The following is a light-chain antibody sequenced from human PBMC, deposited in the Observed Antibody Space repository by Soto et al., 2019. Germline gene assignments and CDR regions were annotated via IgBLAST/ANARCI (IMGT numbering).Light chain of an antibody. V-gene: IGKV1-27*01. Sequence: IRMTQSPSSLSASTGARVPITCRASQGISNYLAWYQQKPGKVPKLLIYAASTLQSGVPSRFSGSGSGIDFTLTISSLQPEDVATYYCQKYNSAPRTFGQGTKVDIK. CDR3: QKYNSAPRT. CDR1: QGISNY. J-gene: IGKJ1*01. CDR2: AAS.